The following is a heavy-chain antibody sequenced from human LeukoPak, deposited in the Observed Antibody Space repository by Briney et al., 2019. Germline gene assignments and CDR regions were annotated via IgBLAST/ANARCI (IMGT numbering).Heavy chain of an antibody. CDR1: GYTFPSYF. CDR3: ARDWGTGGEYCLDY. D-gene: IGHD3-16*01. CDR2: ISAYNGNT. J-gene: IGHJ4*02. V-gene: IGHV1-18*04. Sequence: GASVKVSCKASGYTFPSYFMHWVRQAPGQGLEWMGWISAYNGNTNYAQKLQGRVTMTTDTSTSTAYMELRSLRSDDTAVYYCARDWGTGGEYCLDYWGQGTLVTVSS.